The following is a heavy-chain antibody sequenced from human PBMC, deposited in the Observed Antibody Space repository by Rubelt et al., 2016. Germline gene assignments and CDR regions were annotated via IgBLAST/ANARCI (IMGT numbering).Heavy chain of an antibody. Sequence: EVQLVQPGAEVKKPGESLRISCQGFGYSFTSYWINWVRQMPGKGLEWMGRIDPNDSETNYSPSFQGHVTISADNSINPAYLQWSSLKASDTATYYCARVDGTTPSEYWGQGTLLTVSS. CDR3: ARVDGTTPSEY. V-gene: IGHV5-10-1*01. CDR1: GYSFTSYW. D-gene: IGHD1-7*01. CDR2: IDPNDSET. J-gene: IGHJ4*02.